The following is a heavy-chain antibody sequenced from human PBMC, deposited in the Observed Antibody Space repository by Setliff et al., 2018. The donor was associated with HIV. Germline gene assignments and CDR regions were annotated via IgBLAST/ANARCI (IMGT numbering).Heavy chain of an antibody. CDR2: ISTYNGNR. J-gene: IGHJ3*02. Sequence: ASVKVSCKPSGDLFTSYAFNWVRQAPGQGLEWMGWISTYNGNRNYAQKLQGRVTMTTDTSTSTAYMELRSLRSDDTAVYYCAREYYDFWSGYSDAFHIWGQGTMVTVSS. D-gene: IGHD3-3*01. CDR1: GDLFTSYA. V-gene: IGHV1-18*01. CDR3: AREYYDFWSGYSDAFHI.